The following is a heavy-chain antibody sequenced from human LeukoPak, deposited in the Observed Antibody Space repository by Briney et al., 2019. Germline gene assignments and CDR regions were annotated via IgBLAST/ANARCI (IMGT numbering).Heavy chain of an antibody. J-gene: IGHJ3*02. CDR2: IYTSAST. CDR1: GGSISSYY. V-gene: IGHV4-4*07. CDR3: ARDSPRDYYDSSGYYYYAFDI. D-gene: IGHD3-22*01. Sequence: SETLSLTRTVSGGSISSYYWSWIRQPAGKGLEWIGRIYTSASTNYNPSLKSRVTMSVDTSKNQFSLKLSSVTAADTAVYYCARDSPRDYYDSSGYYYYAFDIWGQGTMVTVSS.